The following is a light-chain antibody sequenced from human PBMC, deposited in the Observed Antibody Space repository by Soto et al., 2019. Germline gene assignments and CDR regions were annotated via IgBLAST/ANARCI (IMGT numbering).Light chain of an antibody. CDR1: SSNIGSNT. Sequence: QSVLSQPPSASGTPGQRVTISCSGSSSNIGSNTMSWYQQLPGTAPKLLIFTNSQRPSGVPDRFSGSKSGTSASLAISGLQSEDEADYYCAAWDDSLNGVVFGGGTKL. CDR2: TNS. V-gene: IGLV1-44*01. J-gene: IGLJ3*02. CDR3: AAWDDSLNGVV.